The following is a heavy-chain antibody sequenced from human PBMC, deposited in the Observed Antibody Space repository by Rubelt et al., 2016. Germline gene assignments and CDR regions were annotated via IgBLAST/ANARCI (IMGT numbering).Heavy chain of an antibody. V-gene: IGHV4-59*12. CDR2: IYYSGRT. Sequence: QVQLQESGPGLVKPSETLSLTCTVSGGSISPYYWTWIRQPPGKGLEWIGYIYYSGRTYYNPSLKSRVTISVDTSKNQFSLKVSSGTAADTAVYYCARRRIMGSVWTFDYWGQGTLVTVSS. J-gene: IGHJ4*02. CDR1: GGSISPYY. CDR3: ARRRIMGSVWTFDY. D-gene: IGHD6-19*01.